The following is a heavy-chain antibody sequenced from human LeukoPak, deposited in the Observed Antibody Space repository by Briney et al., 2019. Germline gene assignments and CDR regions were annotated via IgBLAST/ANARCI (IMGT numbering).Heavy chain of an antibody. D-gene: IGHD1-26*01. CDR2: IKSKTDGGTT. CDR3: TTDKWDPLGTDY. J-gene: IGHJ4*02. CDR1: GFTFSNAW. Sequence: GGSLRLSCAASGFTFSNAWMSWVRQAPGKGLEWVGRIKSKTDGGTTDYAAPVKGRFTISRDDSKNTLYLQMNSLKTEDTAVYYSTTDKWDPLGTDYWGQGTLVTVSS. V-gene: IGHV3-15*01.